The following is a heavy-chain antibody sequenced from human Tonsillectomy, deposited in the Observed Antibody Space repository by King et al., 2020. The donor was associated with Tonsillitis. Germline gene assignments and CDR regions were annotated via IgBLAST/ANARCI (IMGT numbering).Heavy chain of an antibody. V-gene: IGHV1-3*01. D-gene: IGHD3-10*01. CDR1: GYTFSSYA. CDR2: INAGNGNT. CDR3: ATHSSGSYLGFYYYTMDV. J-gene: IGHJ6*02. Sequence: VQLVQSGAEVKKPGASVKVSCKATGYTFSSYAIHWVRQAPGQRPEWMGWINAGNGNTKYSQKFQGRVTIIRDTSASTAYMELSSLRSEDTAVYYCATHSSGSYLGFYYYTMDVWGQGTTVTVSS.